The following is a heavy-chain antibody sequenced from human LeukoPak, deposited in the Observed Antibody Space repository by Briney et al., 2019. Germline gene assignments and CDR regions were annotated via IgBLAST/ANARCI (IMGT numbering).Heavy chain of an antibody. CDR1: GGSISSYY. D-gene: IGHD3-10*01. CDR2: IYTSGST. V-gene: IGHV4-4*07. Sequence: SETLSLTGTVPGGSISSYYWSWIRQPAGKGLEWIGRIYTSGSTNYNPSLKSRVTMSVDTSKNQFSLKLSSVTAADTAVYYCARSLWFGEYNWFDPWGQGTLVTVSS. CDR3: ARSLWFGEYNWFDP. J-gene: IGHJ5*02.